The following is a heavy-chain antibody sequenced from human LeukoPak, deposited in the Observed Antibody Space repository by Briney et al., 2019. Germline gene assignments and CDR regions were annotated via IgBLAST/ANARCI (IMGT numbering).Heavy chain of an antibody. CDR1: GFTFSSYS. D-gene: IGHD3-10*01. V-gene: IGHV3-21*01. Sequence: PGGSLRLSCAASGFTFSSYSMNWVRQAPGKGLEWVSSISSSSSYIYYADSVKGRFTISRGNAKNSLYLQMNSLRAEDTAVYYCARDLISGGYSDYRGQGTLVTVSS. CDR3: ARDLISGGYSDY. J-gene: IGHJ4*02. CDR2: ISSSSSYI.